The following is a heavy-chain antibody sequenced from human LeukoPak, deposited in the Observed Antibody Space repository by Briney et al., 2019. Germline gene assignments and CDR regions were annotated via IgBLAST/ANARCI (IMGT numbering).Heavy chain of an antibody. CDR1: GFTFSSYG. Sequence: HSGGSLRLSCAASGFTFSSYGMHWVRQAPGKGLEWVAVISYDGSNKYYADSVKGRFTISRDNSKSTLYLQMNSLRAEDTAVYYCAKLPAGDYHFDYWGQGTLVTVSS. CDR2: ISYDGSNK. CDR3: AKLPAGDYHFDY. D-gene: IGHD4-17*01. V-gene: IGHV3-30*18. J-gene: IGHJ4*02.